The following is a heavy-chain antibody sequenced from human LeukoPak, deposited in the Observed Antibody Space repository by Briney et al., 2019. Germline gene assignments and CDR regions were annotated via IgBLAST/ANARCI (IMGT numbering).Heavy chain of an antibody. CDR3: AKDSFLRGTPWS. D-gene: IGHD3-10*01. CDR2: ISGSRGST. V-gene: IGHV3-23*01. CDR1: GFTFSSYA. J-gene: IGHJ5*02. Sequence: GGSLRLSCAASGFTFSSYAMSWVRQAPGKGLEWVSAISGSRGSTYYADSVKGRFTISRDNSKNTLYLQMNSLRAEDTAVYYCAKDSFLRGTPWSWGQGTLVSVSS.